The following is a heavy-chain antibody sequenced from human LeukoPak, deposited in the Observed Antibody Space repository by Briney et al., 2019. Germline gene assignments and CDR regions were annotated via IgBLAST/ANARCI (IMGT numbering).Heavy chain of an antibody. CDR2: MNPISGNT. CDR3: ARTYYDSSGYYLGLGY. CDR1: GYTFTSYD. D-gene: IGHD3-22*01. V-gene: IGHV1-8*01. Sequence: ASVKVSCKASGYTFTSYDINWVRQATGQGLGWMGWMNPISGNTGYAQKFQGRVTMTRNTSISTAYMELSSLRSEDTAVYYCARTYYDSSGYYLGLGYWGQGTLVTVSS. J-gene: IGHJ4*02.